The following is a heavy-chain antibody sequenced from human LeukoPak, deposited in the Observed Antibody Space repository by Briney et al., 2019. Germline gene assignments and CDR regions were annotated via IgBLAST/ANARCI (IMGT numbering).Heavy chain of an antibody. CDR1: GFTFSAYS. V-gene: IGHV3-48*04. CDR3: ARVLSGYFAFDY. Sequence: PGGSLRLSCAASGFTFSAYSMNWVRQAPGKGLEWVSYISGSGSTIKNADSVGGRFTISRDNAKSSLYLQMNSLRVEDTAVYYCARVLSGYFAFDYWGQGTLVTVSS. J-gene: IGHJ4*02. CDR2: ISGSGSTI. D-gene: IGHD3-22*01.